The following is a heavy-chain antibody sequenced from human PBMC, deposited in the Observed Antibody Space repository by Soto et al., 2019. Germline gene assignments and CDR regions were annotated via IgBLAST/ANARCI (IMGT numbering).Heavy chain of an antibody. D-gene: IGHD2-8*01. Sequence: ASVKVSCKASGYTFTSYDINWVRQATGQGLEWMGWMNPNSGNTGYAQKFQGRVTMTRNTSISTAYMELSSLRSEDTAVYYCARGMSVLMVYAVCYYYYGMDVWGQGTTVTVSS. CDR3: ARGMSVLMVYAVCYYYYGMDV. CDR1: GYTFTSYD. CDR2: MNPNSGNT. V-gene: IGHV1-8*01. J-gene: IGHJ6*02.